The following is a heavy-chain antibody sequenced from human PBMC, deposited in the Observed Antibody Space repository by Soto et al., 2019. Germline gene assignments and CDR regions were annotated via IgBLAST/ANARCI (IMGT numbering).Heavy chain of an antibody. CDR2: ISAYNGNT. Sequence: ASVKVPSKDSGYTFTSFARSWVRHAPGQGLEWMGWISAYNGNTNYAQKLQGRVTMTADTSTSTAYMELRSLRSDDTAVYYCAKITMVRGPLGGTPGMDIWGEGTTVTVS. V-gene: IGHV1-18*01. CDR3: AKITMVRGPLGGTPGMDI. CDR1: GYTFTSFA. J-gene: IGHJ6*02. D-gene: IGHD3-10*01.